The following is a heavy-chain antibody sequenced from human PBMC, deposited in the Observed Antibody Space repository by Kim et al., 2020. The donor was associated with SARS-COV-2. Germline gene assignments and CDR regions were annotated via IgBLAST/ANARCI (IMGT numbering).Heavy chain of an antibody. Sequence: KGRFTISRDNSKNTLYLQMNSLRAEDTAVYYCASSLSARLQVWLYYGMDVWGQGTTVTVSS. D-gene: IGHD6-19*01. V-gene: IGHV3-53*01. J-gene: IGHJ6*02. CDR3: ASSLSARLQVWLYYGMDV.